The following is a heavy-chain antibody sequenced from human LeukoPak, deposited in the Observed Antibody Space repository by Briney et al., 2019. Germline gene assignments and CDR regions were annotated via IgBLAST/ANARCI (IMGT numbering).Heavy chain of an antibody. CDR2: INPNSGGT. J-gene: IGHJ4*02. D-gene: IGHD3-16*02. CDR1: GYTCTGYY. CDR3: ARDWALSYDYVWGSYRYFDY. V-gene: IGHV1-2*02. Sequence: GASVKVSCKASGYTCTGYYMHWVRQAPGQGLEWMGWINPNSGGTNYAQKFQGRVTMTRDTSISTAYMELSRLRSDDTAVYYCARDWALSYDYVWGSYRYFDYWSQGTLVTVSS.